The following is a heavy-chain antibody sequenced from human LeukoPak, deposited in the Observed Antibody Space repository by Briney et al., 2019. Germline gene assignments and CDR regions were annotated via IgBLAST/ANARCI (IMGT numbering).Heavy chain of an antibody. CDR1: GYTFSTYY. CDR3: ARSTDGYNGNYYSD. D-gene: IGHD5-24*01. Sequence: ASVKVSCTASGYTFSTYYMHWVRQAPGQGLEWMGIINPSTSSTTYAQEFQGRVTMTRDTSTSTVYMELNSLRSEDTAVYYCARSTDGYNGNYYSDWGQGTTVTVSS. V-gene: IGHV1-46*01. CDR2: INPSTSST. J-gene: IGHJ6*02.